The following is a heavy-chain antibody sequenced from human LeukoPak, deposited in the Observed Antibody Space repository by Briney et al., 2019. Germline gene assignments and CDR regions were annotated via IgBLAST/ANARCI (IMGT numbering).Heavy chain of an antibody. V-gene: IGHV4-59*01. D-gene: IGHD6-13*01. Sequence: SETLSLTCTVSGGSISSYYWSWIRQPPGKGLEWIGYIYYTGSTNYNPSLQSRVTISVDMSKNQFSLKLTSVTAADTAVYYCATGVHGIAAAGDYYFDYWGQGTLVTVSS. CDR1: GGSISSYY. CDR3: ATGVHGIAAAGDYYFDY. CDR2: IYYTGST. J-gene: IGHJ4*02.